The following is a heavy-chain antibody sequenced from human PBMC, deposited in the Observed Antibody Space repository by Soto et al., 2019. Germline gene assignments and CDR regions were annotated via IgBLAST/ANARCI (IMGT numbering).Heavy chain of an antibody. CDR2: IPYDGGNR. V-gene: IGHV3-30-3*01. CDR3: AREYLDYGPDV. J-gene: IGHJ6*02. CDR1: GFSFGRYA. Sequence: GGSLRLSCAASGFSFGRYAMRWVRQAPGKGLEWVASIPYDGGNRKYADSVKGRFTISRDNAKDMLYLHMSSLGPDDTSVYYCAREYLDYGPDVWGQGTSVTVS.